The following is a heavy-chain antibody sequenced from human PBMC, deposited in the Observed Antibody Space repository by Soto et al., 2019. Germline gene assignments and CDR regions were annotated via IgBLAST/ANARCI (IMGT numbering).Heavy chain of an antibody. CDR2: ISYDGSNK. V-gene: IGHV3-30*18. Sequence: PGGSLRLSCAASGFTFSSYGMHWVRQAQGKGLEWVAVISYDGSNKYYADSVKGRFTISTDNSKNTLYLQMNSLRDEVTAVYYCEKDHFIVDTIRDYYYYGMDVWGQGATVTVS. J-gene: IGHJ6*02. CDR3: EKDHFIVDTIRDYYYYGMDV. D-gene: IGHD5-12*01. CDR1: GFTFSSYG.